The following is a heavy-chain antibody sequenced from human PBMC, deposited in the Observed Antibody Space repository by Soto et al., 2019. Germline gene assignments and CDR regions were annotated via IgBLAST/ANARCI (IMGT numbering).Heavy chain of an antibody. CDR3: ARPKGSSYYFDY. CDR2: IYYSGST. V-gene: IGHV4-39*01. J-gene: IGHJ4*02. CDR1: GGSISSSSYY. Sequence: SETLSLTCTVSGGSISSSSYYWGWIRQPPGKGLEWIGSIYYSGSTYYNPSLKSLVTISVDTSKNQFSLKLSSVTAADTAVYYCARPKGSSYYFDYWGQGILVTVSS. D-gene: IGHD6-6*01.